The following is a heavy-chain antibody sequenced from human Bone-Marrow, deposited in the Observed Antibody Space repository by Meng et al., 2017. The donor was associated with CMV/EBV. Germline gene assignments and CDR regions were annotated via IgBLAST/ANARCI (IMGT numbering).Heavy chain of an antibody. CDR1: GFTFDHYA. CDR2: ITWNGDTT. J-gene: IGHJ5*01. CDR3: ARGGNNYGYNWFDS. D-gene: IGHD5-18*01. Sequence: GGSLRLSCAASGFTFDHYAMYWVREAPGKGLEWVSRITWNGDTTAYADSVKGRFTVSRDNAKNSLYLQMNSLRREDTAVYYCARGGNNYGYNWFDSWGQGTRVTGSS. V-gene: IGHV3-9*01.